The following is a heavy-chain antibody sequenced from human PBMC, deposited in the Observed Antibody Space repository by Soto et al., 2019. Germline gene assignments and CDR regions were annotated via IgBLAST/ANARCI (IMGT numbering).Heavy chain of an antibody. D-gene: IGHD6-13*01. CDR3: ARHNTNSWYEDRSYSGMDV. V-gene: IGHV1-69*01. CDR2: IIPVFGTT. CDR1: GGTFMKYS. J-gene: IGHJ6*02. Sequence: QVQLVQSGAEVQKPGSSVRVSCKAPGGTFMKYSISWVRQAPGQGLEWMREIIPVFGTTNYAQKFQGRGTITADESTSTAYWDLSSLASEDTAVYFCARHNTNSWYEDRSYSGMDVWGQGGTVCVSS.